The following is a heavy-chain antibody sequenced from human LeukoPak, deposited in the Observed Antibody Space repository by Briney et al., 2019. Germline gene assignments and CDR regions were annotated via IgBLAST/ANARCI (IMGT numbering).Heavy chain of an antibody. CDR1: GGSISSSSYY. V-gene: IGHV4-39*01. Sequence: PSETLSLTCNVSGGSISSSSYYWGWIRQPPGKGLEWIGSIYYSGSTYYNPSLKSRVTISVDTSKNQFSLKLSSVTAADTAVYYCARQTSGWYYFDYWGQGTLVTVSS. J-gene: IGHJ4*02. D-gene: IGHD6-19*01. CDR3: ARQTSGWYYFDY. CDR2: IYYSGST.